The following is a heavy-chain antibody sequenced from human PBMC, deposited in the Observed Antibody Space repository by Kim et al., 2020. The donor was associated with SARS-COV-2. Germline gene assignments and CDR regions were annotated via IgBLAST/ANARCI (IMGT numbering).Heavy chain of an antibody. V-gene: IGHV3-48*02. Sequence: GSVKGRFTISRDNGKNSLYLQMNSLRDEDTAVYFCARDERANGDNPRFDYWGQGTRVTLS. CDR3: ARDERANGDNPRFDY. J-gene: IGHJ4*02. D-gene: IGHD4-17*01.